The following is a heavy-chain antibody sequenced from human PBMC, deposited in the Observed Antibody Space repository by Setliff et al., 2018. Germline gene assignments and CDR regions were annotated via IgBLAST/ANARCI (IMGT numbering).Heavy chain of an antibody. Sequence: PGGSLRLSCGASGFTFSTHAMHWVRQAPGKGLEWVAMIWSDGNNQFYPDSVKGRFTISRDNSKNTLYLEMTSLRADDTAIYYCAKAGGWNWPRYYFDYWGQGTLVTVSS. J-gene: IGHJ4*02. CDR3: AKAGGWNWPRYYFDY. CDR2: IWSDGNNQ. CDR1: GFTFSTHA. V-gene: IGHV3-33*06. D-gene: IGHD1-7*01.